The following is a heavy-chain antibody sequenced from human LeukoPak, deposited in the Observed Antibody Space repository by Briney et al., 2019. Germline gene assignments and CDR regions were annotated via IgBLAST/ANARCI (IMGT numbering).Heavy chain of an antibody. V-gene: IGHV4-34*01. J-gene: IGHJ3*02. D-gene: IGHD3-3*01. Sequence: PSETLSLTCAVYGGSFSGYYWSWIRQPPGKGLEWIGEINHSGSTNYNPSLKSRVTISVDTSKNQFSLKLSSVTAADTAVFYCARQSENAFDIWGQGTMVTVSS. CDR3: ARQSENAFDI. CDR2: INHSGST. CDR1: GGSFSGYY.